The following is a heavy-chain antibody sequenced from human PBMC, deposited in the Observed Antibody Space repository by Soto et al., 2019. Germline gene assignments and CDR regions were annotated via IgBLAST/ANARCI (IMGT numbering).Heavy chain of an antibody. D-gene: IGHD6-19*01. V-gene: IGHV3-30*18. J-gene: IGHJ4*02. CDR3: AKTLPENNFDVSGDY. CDR2: ISYDGSNK. Sequence: VGSLRLSCAASGFTFSSYGMHWVRQAPGKGLEWVAVISYDGSNKYYADSVKGRFTISRDNSKNTLYLQMNSLRAEDTAVYYCAKTLPENNFDVSGDYWGQRTLVTVSS. CDR1: GFTFSSYG.